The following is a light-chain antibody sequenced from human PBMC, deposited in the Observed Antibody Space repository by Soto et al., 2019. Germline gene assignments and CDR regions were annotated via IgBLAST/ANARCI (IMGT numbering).Light chain of an antibody. CDR3: QQYNSYRT. CDR1: QSLSSW. Sequence: DIHITQSPSTLSASVADRVTITCRASQSLSSWLAWYQQKPGKDPKLLIYQASSLESGDPSRFSGSGSGTEFTLTISSLQPDDFATYYCQQYNSYRTLGQGTKVDIK. J-gene: IGKJ1*01. V-gene: IGKV1-5*03. CDR2: QAS.